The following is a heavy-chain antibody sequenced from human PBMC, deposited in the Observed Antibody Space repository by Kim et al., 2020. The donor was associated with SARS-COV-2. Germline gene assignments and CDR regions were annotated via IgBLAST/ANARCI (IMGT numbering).Heavy chain of an antibody. V-gene: IGHV3-23*01. Sequence: DSVKGRFTISRDNSKKTLYLQMGSLRAEDTAVYFCAKDPFYDFWSGYYFDYWGQGTLVTVSS. J-gene: IGHJ4*02. CDR3: AKDPFYDFWSGYYFDY. D-gene: IGHD3-3*01.